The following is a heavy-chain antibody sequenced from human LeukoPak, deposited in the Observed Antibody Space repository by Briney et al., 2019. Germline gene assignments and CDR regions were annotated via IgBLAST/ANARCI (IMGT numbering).Heavy chain of an antibody. CDR1: GFTFSSYS. D-gene: IGHD3-22*01. CDR3: ARDAPAYYDSSGHVNDACDI. CDR2: ISSSSSYI. J-gene: IGHJ3*02. Sequence: GGSLRLSCAASGFTFSSYSMNWVRQAPGKGLEWVSSISSSSSYIYYADSVKGRFTISRDNAKNSLYLQMNSLRAEDTAVYYCARDAPAYYDSSGHVNDACDIWGQGTMVTVSS. V-gene: IGHV3-21*01.